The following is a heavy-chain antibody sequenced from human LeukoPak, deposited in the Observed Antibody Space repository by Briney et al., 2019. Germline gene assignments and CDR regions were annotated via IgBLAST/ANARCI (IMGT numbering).Heavy chain of an antibody. D-gene: IGHD3-22*01. CDR3: AKEGPFSSAPDY. J-gene: IGHJ4*02. CDR1: GFTFSHYW. V-gene: IGHV3-23*01. Sequence: GGSLRLSCAASGFTFSHYWMAWVRQAPGKGLEWVSSIGGSGGTTYYADSVQGRFTISRDNSKNTLYLQMNSLRAEDTAVYYCAKEGPFSSAPDYWGQGTLVTVSS. CDR2: IGGSGGTT.